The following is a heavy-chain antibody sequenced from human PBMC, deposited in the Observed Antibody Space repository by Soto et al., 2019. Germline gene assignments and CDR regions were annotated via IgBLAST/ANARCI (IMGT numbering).Heavy chain of an antibody. D-gene: IGHD3-3*01. V-gene: IGHV3-23*01. J-gene: IGHJ6*02. CDR3: ARDWTGDTCPCLDV. CDR2: FSGSGGST. Sequence: EVQLLESGGGLVQPGGSLRLSCAAAGFTFSNYALTGVRQSPGKGLEWVSTFSGSGGSTYYADSVRGRFTISRDNSKNTLFLQLNRLRVEDTAIYYCARDWTGDTCPCLDVWGQGTTVYVSS. CDR1: GFTFSNYA.